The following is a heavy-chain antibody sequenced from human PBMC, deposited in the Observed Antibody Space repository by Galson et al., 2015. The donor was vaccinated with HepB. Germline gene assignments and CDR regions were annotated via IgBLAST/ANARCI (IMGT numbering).Heavy chain of an antibody. Sequence: SLRLSCAASGFAVSGRYMSWVRQAPGKGLEWVSVIYRGGTTYYAESVMGRFTISRDNSKNTVCLQMNSLRDEDTALYYCARGGLEGNNGAYGMDVWGQGTTVIVFS. CDR2: IYRGGTT. J-gene: IGHJ6*02. CDR1: GFAVSGRY. V-gene: IGHV3-53*01. CDR3: ARGGLEGNNGAYGMDV. D-gene: IGHD2-8*01.